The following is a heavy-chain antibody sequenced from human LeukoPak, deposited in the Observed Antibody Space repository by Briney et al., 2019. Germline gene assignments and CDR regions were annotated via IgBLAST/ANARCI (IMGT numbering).Heavy chain of an antibody. D-gene: IGHD6-13*01. Sequence: ASVKVSCKASGYTFTGYYMHWVRQAPGQGLEWMGWINPNSGGTNYAQKFQGRVTMTRDTSISTAYMELSRLRSDDTAVYYCARVRPLQQPSYYYYYYYMDVWGKGTTVTVS. V-gene: IGHV1-2*02. CDR2: INPNSGGT. J-gene: IGHJ6*03. CDR1: GYTFTGYY. CDR3: ARVRPLQQPSYYYYYYYMDV.